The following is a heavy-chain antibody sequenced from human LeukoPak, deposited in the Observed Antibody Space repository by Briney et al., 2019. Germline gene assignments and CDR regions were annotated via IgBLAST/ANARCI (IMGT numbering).Heavy chain of an antibody. Sequence: GGSLRLSCVASGFTFSSYEVNWVRQAPGKGLEWISYISRSGATVNDADSVKGRFTISRDDAKQSLYLQMNSLRAEDTAVYYCARSMVTNYFDYWGQGSLVTVSS. D-gene: IGHD2-21*02. CDR1: GFTFSSYE. CDR2: ISRSGATV. V-gene: IGHV3-48*03. J-gene: IGHJ4*02. CDR3: ARSMVTNYFDY.